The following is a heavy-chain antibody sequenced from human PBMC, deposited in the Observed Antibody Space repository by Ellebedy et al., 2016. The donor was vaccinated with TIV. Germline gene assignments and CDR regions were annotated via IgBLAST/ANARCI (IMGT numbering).Heavy chain of an antibody. D-gene: IGHD6-19*01. CDR3: VIRYSSGWSLDY. CDR2: INPSGGRT. CDR1: GYTFTSYY. V-gene: IGHV1-46*01. Sequence: ASVKVSCXASGYTFTSYYMHWVRQAPGQGLEWMGIINPSGGRTSYAQKFQGRVTMTRDTSTSTVYMELSSLRSEDTAVYYCVIRYSSGWSLDYWGQGTLVTVSS. J-gene: IGHJ4*02.